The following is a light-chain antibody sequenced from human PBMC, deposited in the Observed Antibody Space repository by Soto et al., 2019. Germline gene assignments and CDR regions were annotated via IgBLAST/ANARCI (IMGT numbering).Light chain of an antibody. CDR1: SSNIGSNY. J-gene: IGLJ2*01. V-gene: IGLV1-47*01. Sequence: VLTQPPSASGTPGQRVTISCSGSSSNIGSNYVYWYQQLPGTAPKLLIYKNEQRPSGVPDRFSGSKSGTSASLALSGLRSEDEADYYCATWDDSLSGVVFGGGTKLTVL. CDR3: ATWDDSLSGVV. CDR2: KNE.